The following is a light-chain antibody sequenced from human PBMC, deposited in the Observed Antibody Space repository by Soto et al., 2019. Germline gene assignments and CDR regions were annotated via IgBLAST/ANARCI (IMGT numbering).Light chain of an antibody. J-gene: IGKJ3*01. V-gene: IGKV3-20*01. CDR2: GAS. CDR1: QSVSSGY. CDR3: QQYDSAPLFT. Sequence: EIVLTQSPGTLSLSPGERATLSCRASQSVSSGYLAWYQQKPGQAPRLLIYGASSRATGIPDRFSGSGSGSDFTLTISRLESEDFAVDYCQQYDSAPLFTFGPGTKVDIK.